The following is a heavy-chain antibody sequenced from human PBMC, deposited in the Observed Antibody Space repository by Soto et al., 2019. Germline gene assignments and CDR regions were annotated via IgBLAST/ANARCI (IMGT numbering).Heavy chain of an antibody. CDR2: INAGNGNT. Sequence: QVQLVQSGAEEKKPGASVKVSCKASGYTFTSYAMHWVRQAPGQRLEWMGWINAGNGNTKYSKKFKARVTITRGRSASTAYMELSSLRSEATAVYYCARSIVVVTALAYWGQGTLVTVSS. CDR3: ARSIVVVTALAY. V-gene: IGHV1-3*05. CDR1: GYTFTSYA. D-gene: IGHD2-21*02. J-gene: IGHJ4*02.